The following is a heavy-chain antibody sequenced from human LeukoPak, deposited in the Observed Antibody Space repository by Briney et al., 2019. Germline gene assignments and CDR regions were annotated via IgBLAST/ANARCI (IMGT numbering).Heavy chain of an antibody. V-gene: IGHV1-18*01. CDR3: ARRFLNSHPIYYYMDV. Sequence: ASVSVSYTSSVYSVLNYGISWVRQAPGQGLEWMGWNSGETGNKNYAQTFQARATIPRDTSTSTAYMELRSLRADDTAVYFCARRFLNSHPIYYYMDVWAKGTTVTVSS. CDR2: NSGETGNK. D-gene: IGHD2-21*01. CDR1: VYSVLNYG. J-gene: IGHJ6*03.